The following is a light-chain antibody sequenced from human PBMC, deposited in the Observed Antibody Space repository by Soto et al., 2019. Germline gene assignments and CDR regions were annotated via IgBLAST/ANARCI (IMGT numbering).Light chain of an antibody. CDR3: SSYTTTGTLYV. V-gene: IGLV2-14*01. Sequence: QSALTQPASVSGSPGQSITISCTGTSSDVGGYNYVSWFQQHPGKAPKLMIFDVSNRPSGVSNRFSGSKSGNTASLTISGRQAEDEADYYCSSYTTTGTLYVFGTGTKLTVL. CDR2: DVS. J-gene: IGLJ1*01. CDR1: SSDVGGYNY.